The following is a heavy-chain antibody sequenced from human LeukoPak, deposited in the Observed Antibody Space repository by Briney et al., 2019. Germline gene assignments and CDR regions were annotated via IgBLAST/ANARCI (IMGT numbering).Heavy chain of an antibody. CDR2: IYTSGST. CDR1: GGSFSGYY. V-gene: IGHV4-4*07. J-gene: IGHJ4*02. D-gene: IGHD4-17*01. Sequence: SETLSLTCAVYGGSFSGYYWSWIRQPPGKGLEWIGRIYTSGSTNYNPSLKSRVTMSVDTSKNQFSLKLSSVTAADTAVYYCARDRDYGHHDYWGQGTLVTVSS. CDR3: ARDRDYGHHDY.